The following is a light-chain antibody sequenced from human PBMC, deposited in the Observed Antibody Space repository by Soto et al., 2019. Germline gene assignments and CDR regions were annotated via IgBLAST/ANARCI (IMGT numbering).Light chain of an antibody. J-gene: IGKJ1*01. CDR2: AAS. V-gene: IGKV3-20*01. CDR3: QQYDSSTPWT. CDR1: QSVSSSY. Sequence: EIVLTQSPGTLSLSPGERAALSCRASQSVSSSYLAWYQQKPGQAPRLLIYAASSRATGIPDRFSGSGSGTDFTLTISRLEPEDFAVYYCQQYDSSTPWTFCQGTKVQI.